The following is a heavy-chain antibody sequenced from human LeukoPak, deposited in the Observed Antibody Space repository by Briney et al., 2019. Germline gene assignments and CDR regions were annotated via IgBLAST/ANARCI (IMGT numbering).Heavy chain of an antibody. Sequence: PGGSLRLSCAASGFTISSYGMHWVRQAPGKGLEWVAFIRYDGSNKYYADSVKGRFTISRDNSKNTLYLQMNSLRAEDTAVYYCAKDNDFWSGVDAFDIWGQGTMVTVSS. CDR2: IRYDGSNK. CDR3: AKDNDFWSGVDAFDI. CDR1: GFTISSYG. J-gene: IGHJ3*02. V-gene: IGHV3-30*02. D-gene: IGHD3-3*01.